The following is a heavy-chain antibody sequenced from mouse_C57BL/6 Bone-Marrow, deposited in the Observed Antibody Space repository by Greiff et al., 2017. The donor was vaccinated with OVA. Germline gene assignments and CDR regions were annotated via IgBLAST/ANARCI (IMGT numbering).Heavy chain of an antibody. J-gene: IGHJ4*01. CDR1: GFTFSDYY. CDR2: INNGGSST. Sequence: EVKLQESEGGLVQPGSSMTLSCTASGFTFSDYYMAWVRQFPEKGLEWVANINNGGSSTYYLDSLKSRFIISRDNAKNILYLQMSSLKSEDTATYYCARDTGYYAMDYWGQGTSVTVSS. V-gene: IGHV5-16*01. CDR3: ARDTGYYAMDY.